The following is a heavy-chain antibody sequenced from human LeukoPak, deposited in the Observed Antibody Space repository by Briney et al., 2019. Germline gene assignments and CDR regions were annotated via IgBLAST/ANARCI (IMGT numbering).Heavy chain of an antibody. D-gene: IGHD2-2*01. CDR2: ISYDGSNK. CDR3: ARDGEYCSSTSCYAFDI. V-gene: IGHV3-30*03. CDR1: GFTFTSYG. J-gene: IGHJ3*02. Sequence: GGSLRLSCAASGFTFTSYGMSWVRQAPGKGLEWVAVISYDGSNKYYADSVKGRFTISRDNSKNTLYLQMNSLRAEDTAVYYCARDGEYCSSTSCYAFDIWGQGTMVTVSS.